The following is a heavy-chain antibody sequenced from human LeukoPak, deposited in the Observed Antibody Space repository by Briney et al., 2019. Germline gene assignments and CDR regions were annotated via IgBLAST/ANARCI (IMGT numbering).Heavy chain of an antibody. Sequence: TETLSLTCSVYGGSLSGYYCSSIPQPPGRGLEWIGEINHSGSTNYNPSLKSRVPISVDTSKNQSSLKLSSVTAADAAVYYCARGRIWYSSSWSVGLSGAFDIWGQGTMVTVSS. V-gene: IGHV4-34*01. CDR3: ARGRIWYSSSWSVGLSGAFDI. D-gene: IGHD6-13*01. CDR2: INHSGST. CDR1: GGSLSGYY. J-gene: IGHJ3*02.